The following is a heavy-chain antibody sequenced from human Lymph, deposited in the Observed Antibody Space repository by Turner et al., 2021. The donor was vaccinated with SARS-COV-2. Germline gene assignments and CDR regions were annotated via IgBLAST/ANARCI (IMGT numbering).Heavy chain of an antibody. CDR2: IGGSGGST. J-gene: IGHJ6*02. D-gene: IGHD3-16*01. V-gene: IGHV3-23*01. CDR3: ANLYPTVSWEFPYGMDV. CDR1: GFTFNNYA. Sequence: EVQLLESGGGLVQPGGSLRLSCAACGFTFNNYAMSWVRQAPGKGLEWVSTIGGSGGSTDYADSVKGRFIISRDNSKNTLYLQMNSLRAEDTAVYYCANLYPTVSWEFPYGMDVWGQGTTVTVSS.